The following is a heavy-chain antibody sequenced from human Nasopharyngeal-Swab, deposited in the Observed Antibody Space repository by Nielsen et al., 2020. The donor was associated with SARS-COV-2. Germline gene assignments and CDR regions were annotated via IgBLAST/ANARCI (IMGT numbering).Heavy chain of an antibody. D-gene: IGHD3-3*01. CDR2: ISADGFFT. CDR3: AKDLRFPSGQIDH. Sequence: GESLKISCAASGFIFDDFGMNWVRQVPGKGLEWVALISADGFFTYYPDSVRGRFTISRDNSKNSVSLHMNNLRSEDTAFYYCAKDLRFPSGQIDHWGQGTKVTVSS. V-gene: IGHV3-43*02. CDR1: GFIFDDFG. J-gene: IGHJ4*02.